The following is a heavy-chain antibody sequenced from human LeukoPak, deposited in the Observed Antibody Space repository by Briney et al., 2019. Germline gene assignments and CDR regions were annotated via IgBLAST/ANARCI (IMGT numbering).Heavy chain of an antibody. CDR3: ARFYIVVVSADMQLNSWFGP. Sequence: ASVKVSCKASGYTFTGYYVHWVRQAPGQGLEWMGWINPNSGGTNYAQKFQGRVTMTRDTSISTAYMELSRLRSDDTAVYYCARFYIVVVSADMQLNSWFGPWGQGTLVTVSS. CDR2: INPNSGGT. CDR1: GYTFTGYY. D-gene: IGHD2-2*01. V-gene: IGHV1-2*02. J-gene: IGHJ5*02.